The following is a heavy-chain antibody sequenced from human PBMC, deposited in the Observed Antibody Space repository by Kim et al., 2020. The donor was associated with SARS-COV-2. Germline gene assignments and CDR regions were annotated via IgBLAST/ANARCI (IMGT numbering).Heavy chain of an antibody. CDR2: INSVGSST. CDR1: GFTFSSYW. CDR3: ARRTFSSNWPSVGY. D-gene: IGHD6-13*01. J-gene: IGHJ4*02. Sequence: GGSLRLSCAASGFTFSSYWMHWVRQAPGKGLVWVSRINSVGSSTSYADSVKGRFTISRDNSKNTLYLQMNSLRAEDTAVYYCARRTFSSNWPSVGYWGQGTLVTAPS. V-gene: IGHV3-74*01.